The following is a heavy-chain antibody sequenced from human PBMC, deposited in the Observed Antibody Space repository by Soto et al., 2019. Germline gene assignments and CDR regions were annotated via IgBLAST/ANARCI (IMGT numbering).Heavy chain of an antibody. Sequence: GGSLRLSCAAAGFTFSSYSMNWVRQAPGKGLEWVSCISSSSSYIYYADSVKGRFTISRDNAKNSLYLQMNSLRAEDTAVYYSARDRYTAMVTYYFDYWGQGTLVTVSS. CDR2: ISSSSSYI. J-gene: IGHJ4*02. CDR3: ARDRYTAMVTYYFDY. D-gene: IGHD5-18*01. V-gene: IGHV3-21*05. CDR1: GFTFSSYS.